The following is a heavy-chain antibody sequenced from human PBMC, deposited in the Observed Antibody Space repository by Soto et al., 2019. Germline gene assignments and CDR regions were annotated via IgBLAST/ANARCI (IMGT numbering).Heavy chain of an antibody. J-gene: IGHJ6*02. D-gene: IGHD6-6*01. CDR1: GGSISSYY. CDR3: ARVVAARQNYGMDV. Sequence: SETLSLTCTVSGGSISSYYWSWIRQPPGKGLEWIGYIYYSGSTNYNPSLKSRVTISVDTSKNQFSLKLSSVTAADTAVYYCARVVAARQNYGMDVWGQGTTVTFSS. CDR2: IYYSGST. V-gene: IGHV4-59*01.